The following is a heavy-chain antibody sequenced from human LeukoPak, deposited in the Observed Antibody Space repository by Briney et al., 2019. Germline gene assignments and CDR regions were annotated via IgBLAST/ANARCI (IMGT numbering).Heavy chain of an antibody. D-gene: IGHD1-1*01. CDR1: GFTLSSYG. CDR3: AKVLQSNNNWHANDY. J-gene: IGHJ4*02. V-gene: IGHV3-30*18. Sequence: PGGSLRLSCAASGFTLSSYGMHWVRQAPGKGLEWVALMSYDGSNKYYADSVKGRFTISRDNSKNTLYLQMNSLRAEDTAVYYCAKVLQSNNNWHANDYWGQGTLVTVSS. CDR2: MSYDGSNK.